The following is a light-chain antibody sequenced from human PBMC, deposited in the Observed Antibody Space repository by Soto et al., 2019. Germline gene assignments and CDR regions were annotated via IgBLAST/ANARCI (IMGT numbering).Light chain of an antibody. CDR1: SDVGAYDY. V-gene: IGLV2-14*03. Sequence: SDVGAYDYVSWYQQHPDKAPKLMIYEVSNRPSGVSNRFSGSKSVNTATLTISGLQTEDEADYYCSSYTSSSTRVFGTGTKVTVL. CDR3: SSYTSSSTRV. J-gene: IGLJ1*01. CDR2: EVS.